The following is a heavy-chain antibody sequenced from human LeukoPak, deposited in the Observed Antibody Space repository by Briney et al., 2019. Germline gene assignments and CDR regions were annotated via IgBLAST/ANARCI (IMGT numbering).Heavy chain of an antibody. Sequence: GGSLRLSCAASGFNFSSCEMNWVRQAPGEGLEWVSYISSSGSIIYYADAVKGRFTISRDNAKNYLYLQMNSLRAEDTAVYYCARGEYSGSYYRDWGQGTLVTVSS. J-gene: IGHJ4*02. D-gene: IGHD1-26*01. V-gene: IGHV3-48*03. CDR2: ISSSGSII. CDR3: ARGEYSGSYYRD. CDR1: GFNFSSCE.